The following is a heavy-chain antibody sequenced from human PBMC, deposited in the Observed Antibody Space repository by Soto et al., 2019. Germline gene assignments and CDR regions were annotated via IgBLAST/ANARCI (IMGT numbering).Heavy chain of an antibody. V-gene: IGHV1-58*02. CDR1: GFTFTSSA. CDR2: IVVGSGNT. CDR3: AADLYGDGAFDI. Sequence: ASVKVSCKASGFTFTSSAMQWVRQARGQRLEWIGWIVVGSGNTNYAQKFQERVTITRDMSTSTAYMELSSLRSEDTAVYYCAADLYGDGAFDIWGQGTRVTVSS. J-gene: IGHJ3*02. D-gene: IGHD4-17*01.